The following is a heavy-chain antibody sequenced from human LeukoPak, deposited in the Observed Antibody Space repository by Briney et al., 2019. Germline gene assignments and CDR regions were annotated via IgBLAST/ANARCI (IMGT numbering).Heavy chain of an antibody. V-gene: IGHV1-24*01. Sequence: ASVKVSCKASGYTLTELSMHWVRQAPGKGLEWMGGFDPEDGETIYAQKFQGRVTMTEDTSTDTAYMELNSLRSDDTAVYYCARRGSWGEPRPFDYWGQGSLVTVSS. D-gene: IGHD3-16*01. J-gene: IGHJ4*02. CDR2: FDPEDGET. CDR1: GYTLTELS. CDR3: ARRGSWGEPRPFDY.